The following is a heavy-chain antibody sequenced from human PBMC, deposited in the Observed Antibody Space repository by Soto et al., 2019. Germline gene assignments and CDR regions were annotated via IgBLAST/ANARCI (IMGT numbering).Heavy chain of an antibody. D-gene: IGHD5-18*01. V-gene: IGHV4-30-4*01. CDR2: IYYSGNT. CDR1: GGSISSGDYY. Sequence: SETLSLTWTVSGGSISSGDYYWSWIRQPPGKGLEWIGYIYYSGNTHYNPSLKSRVTISVDTSNNQFSLKLSSVTAADTAVYYCARASAYTASDFDYWGQGTLVTVSS. CDR3: ARASAYTASDFDY. J-gene: IGHJ4*02.